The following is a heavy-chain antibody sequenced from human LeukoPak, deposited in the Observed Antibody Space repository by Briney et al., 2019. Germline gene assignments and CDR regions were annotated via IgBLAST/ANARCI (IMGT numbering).Heavy chain of an antibody. Sequence: SETLSLTCTVSGGSISSYHWSWIRKPPGKGLEWIGYIYYSGSTNYNPSLKSRVTISVDTSKNQFSLKLSSVTAADTAVYYCARADYDSSGYYYVVRAFDIWGQGTMVTVSS. CDR2: IYYSGST. J-gene: IGHJ3*02. CDR3: ARADYDSSGYYYVVRAFDI. V-gene: IGHV4-59*01. D-gene: IGHD3-22*01. CDR1: GGSISSYH.